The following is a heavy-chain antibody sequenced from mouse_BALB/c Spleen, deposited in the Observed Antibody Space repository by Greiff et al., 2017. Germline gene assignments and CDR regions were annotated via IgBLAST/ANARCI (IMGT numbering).Heavy chain of an antibody. Sequence: EVQRVESGGGLVQPGGSRKLSCAASGFTFSSFGMHWVRQAPEKGLEWVAYISSGSSTIYYADTVKGRCTISRDNPKNTLFLQMTSLRSEDTAMYYCARWGNWDDFDYWGQGTTLTVSS. V-gene: IGHV5-17*02. CDR2: ISSGSSTI. CDR3: ARWGNWDDFDY. J-gene: IGHJ2*01. CDR1: GFTFSSFG. D-gene: IGHD4-1*01.